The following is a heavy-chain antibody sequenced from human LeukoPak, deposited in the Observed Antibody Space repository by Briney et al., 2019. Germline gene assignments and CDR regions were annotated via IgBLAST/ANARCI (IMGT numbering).Heavy chain of an antibody. CDR1: GDSINSLDL. CDR2: MYLSGTT. V-gene: IGHV4-4*02. CDR3: AGLVGRYSSGLYYYYFDY. D-gene: IGHD3-22*01. J-gene: IGHJ4*02. Sequence: SGTLSLTCTVSGDSINSLDLWSWVRQPPGKGLEWIGEMYLSGTTHSNPSVKSRVTISIDKSKNQFLLNLSSVTAADTAVYYCAGLVGRYSSGLYYYYFDYWGQGTLVTVSS.